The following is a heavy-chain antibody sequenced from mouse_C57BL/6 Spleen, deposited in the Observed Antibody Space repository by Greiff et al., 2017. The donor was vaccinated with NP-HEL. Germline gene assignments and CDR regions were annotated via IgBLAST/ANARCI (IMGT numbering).Heavy chain of an antibody. Sequence: QVQLQQPGAELVRPGSSVKLSCKASGYTFTSYWMDWVKQRPGQGLEWIGNIYPSDSETHYNQKFKDKATLTVDKSSSTAYMQLSSLTSEDSALYYCAREDYSKGGWFAYWGQGTLVTVSA. V-gene: IGHV1-61*01. CDR1: GYTFTSYW. CDR2: IYPSDSET. D-gene: IGHD2-5*01. J-gene: IGHJ3*01. CDR3: AREDYSKGGWFAY.